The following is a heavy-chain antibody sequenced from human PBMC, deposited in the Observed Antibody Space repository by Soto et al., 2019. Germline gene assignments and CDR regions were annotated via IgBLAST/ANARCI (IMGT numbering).Heavy chain of an antibody. Sequence: GGSLRLSCAASGFTVSSNYMSWVRQAPGKGLEWVSVIYSGGSTYYADSVEGRFTISRDNSRNTLYLQMNSLRAEDTAVYYCARVISGNYFDLWGQGTLVTVSS. V-gene: IGHV3-66*01. J-gene: IGHJ4*02. CDR1: GFTVSSNY. CDR3: ARVISGNYFDL. D-gene: IGHD2-15*01. CDR2: IYSGGST.